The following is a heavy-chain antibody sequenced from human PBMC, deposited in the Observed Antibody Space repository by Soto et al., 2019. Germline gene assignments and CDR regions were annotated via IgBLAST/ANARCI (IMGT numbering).Heavy chain of an antibody. D-gene: IGHD3-22*01. CDR2: INPSGGRT. V-gene: IGHV1-46*01. Sequence: ASVKVSCKASGNSFTTYYMHWVRQAPGQGLEWMGIINPSGGRTTYAQKFQGRVTMTRDTSTSTFHMELSSLTSEDTAVYYCAGLYHYDSSGYYDYWGQGTLVTSPQ. CDR1: GNSFTTYY. J-gene: IGHJ4*02. CDR3: AGLYHYDSSGYYDY.